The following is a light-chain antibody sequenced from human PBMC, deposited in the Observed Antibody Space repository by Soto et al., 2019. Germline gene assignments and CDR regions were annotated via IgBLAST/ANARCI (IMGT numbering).Light chain of an antibody. Sequence: QPVLTQSPSASASLGASVKLTCTLSRGHSTYAIAWHQQQPEKGPRYLMKVNSDDSHSKGDGIPDRFLGSSSGAERYLTISSLQSEDEADYYCQTWGTGIWVFGGGTKLTVL. CDR3: QTWGTGIWV. J-gene: IGLJ3*02. CDR1: RGHSTYA. V-gene: IGLV4-69*01. CDR2: VNSDDSH.